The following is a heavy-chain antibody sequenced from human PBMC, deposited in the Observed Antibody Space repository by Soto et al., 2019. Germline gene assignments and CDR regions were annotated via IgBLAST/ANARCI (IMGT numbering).Heavy chain of an antibody. V-gene: IGHV1-8*01. CDR3: ARPRSGSYYYGMDV. D-gene: IGHD3-3*01. CDR2: MNPNSGNT. CDR1: GYTFTSYD. J-gene: IGHJ6*02. Sequence: QVQLVQSGAEVKKPGASVKVSCKASGYTFTSYDINWVRQATGQGLEWMGWMNPNSGNTGYAQKFQGIVTMTRNTSIITAYMQLTSLRSEETALNYCARPRSGSYYYGMDVWGQGTAVTVSS.